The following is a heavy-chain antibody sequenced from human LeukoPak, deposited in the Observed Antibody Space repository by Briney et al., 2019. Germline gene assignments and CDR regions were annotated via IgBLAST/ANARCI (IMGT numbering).Heavy chain of an antibody. CDR2: IQYDRTNE. V-gene: IGHV3-30*02. D-gene: IGHD2-8*01. CDR3: AKDRCSNGIGCYYYYMEV. J-gene: IGHJ6*03. CDR1: AFTFSSYG. Sequence: GGSLRLSCAASAFTFSSYGMHWVRQAPGKGLEWVAYIQYDRTNEQYAHSVEGRFRISRDNSNNILYLQMNSLRTEDTAVYYCAKDRCSNGIGCYYYYMEVWGKGTTVTISS.